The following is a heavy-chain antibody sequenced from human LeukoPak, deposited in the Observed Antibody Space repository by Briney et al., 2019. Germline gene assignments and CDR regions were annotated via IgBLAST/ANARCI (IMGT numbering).Heavy chain of an antibody. CDR3: AKHYMGSYDNRGLDS. J-gene: IGHJ4*02. CDR1: GGSISSGSYY. CDR2: IYYSGYT. D-gene: IGHD3-10*01. V-gene: IGHV4-39*01. Sequence: SETLSLTCTASGGSISSGSYYWSWIRQPPGKGLEWIGTIYYSGYTYYNPSLESRVTIFVDTSKNQFSLKLSSVTAADTAVYYCAKHYMGSYDNRGLDSWGQGTLVTVSS.